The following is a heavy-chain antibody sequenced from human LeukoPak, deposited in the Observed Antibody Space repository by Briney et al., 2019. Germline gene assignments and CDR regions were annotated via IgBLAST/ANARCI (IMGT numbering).Heavy chain of an antibody. CDR3: AKDLQQLPDY. Sequence: GRSLRLSCAASGFTFITYGMHWVRQAPGKGLEWVALTAYDGSDKRYGDSVKGRFTISRDNSKNTLYLQMNSLGAEDTAVYYCAKDLQQLPDYWGQGTLVTVSS. V-gene: IGHV3-30*18. D-gene: IGHD6-13*01. CDR2: TAYDGSDK. CDR1: GFTFITYG. J-gene: IGHJ4*02.